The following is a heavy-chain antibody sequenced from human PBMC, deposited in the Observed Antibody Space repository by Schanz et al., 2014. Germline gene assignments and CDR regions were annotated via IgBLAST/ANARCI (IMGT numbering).Heavy chain of an antibody. CDR1: RHSFSSSNW. CDR3: ARGGSVATITPYTWFDP. J-gene: IGHJ5*02. CDR2: IYYSGST. D-gene: IGHD5-12*01. Sequence: QVQLQESGPGLVKPSETLSLPCVVSRHSFSSSNWWGWIRQPPGKGLEWIGYIYYSGSTYYNPPLKSRGTTSIATSNTQSSLKLISVTAADTAVYYCARGGSVATITPYTWFDPWGQGALVTVSS. V-gene: IGHV4-28*03.